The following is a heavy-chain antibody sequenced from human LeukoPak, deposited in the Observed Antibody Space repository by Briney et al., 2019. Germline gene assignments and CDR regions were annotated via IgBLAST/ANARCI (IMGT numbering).Heavy chain of an antibody. J-gene: IGHJ4*02. D-gene: IGHD5-12*01. CDR3: AKQTGQGVATMGDY. Sequence: PGGSLRLSCAASGFTFSSYAMSWVRQAPGKGLEWVSGISGSGGTTYYADSVKGRFAISRDNSKNTLYLQMSSLRAEDTAVYYCAKQTGQGVATMGDYWGQGTLVTVSS. CDR2: ISGSGGTT. V-gene: IGHV3-23*01. CDR1: GFTFSSYA.